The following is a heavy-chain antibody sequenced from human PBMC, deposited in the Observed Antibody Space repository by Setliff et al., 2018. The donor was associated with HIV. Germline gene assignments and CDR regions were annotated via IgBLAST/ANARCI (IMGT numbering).Heavy chain of an antibody. V-gene: IGHV7-4-1*02. CDR3: ARSPDPYSGTTDY. Sequence: ASVKVSCKASGYTFTSYAMNWVRQAPGQGLEWMGWINTNTGSPTYAQGFTGRFVFSLDTSVSTAYMELSSLRYDDTAIYYCARSPDPYSGTTDYWGQGTLVTVSS. CDR1: GYTFTSYA. J-gene: IGHJ4*02. D-gene: IGHD1-26*01. CDR2: INTNTGSP.